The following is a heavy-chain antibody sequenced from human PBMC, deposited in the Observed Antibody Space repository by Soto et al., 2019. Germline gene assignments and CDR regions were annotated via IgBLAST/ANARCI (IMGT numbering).Heavy chain of an antibody. CDR1: GGSISSAAYC. Sequence: QVQLQESGPRLVSPSQTLSLTCTVSGGSISSAAYCWSWIRQSPDKGLEWIGHIYDGGTTYSSPSRNEXXTXSXDTSETQFSLKLSSVSAADTAVYYCARGPSGDKIDYWGQGIQVTVSS. CDR3: ARGPSGDKIDY. D-gene: IGHD7-27*01. CDR2: IYDGGTT. J-gene: IGHJ4*02. V-gene: IGHV4-30-4*01.